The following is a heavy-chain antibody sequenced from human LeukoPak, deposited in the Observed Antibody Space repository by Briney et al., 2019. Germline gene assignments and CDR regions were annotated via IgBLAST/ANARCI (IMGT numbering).Heavy chain of an antibody. D-gene: IGHD6-6*01. Sequence: PSETLSLTCAVYGGFFSAYSWNWIRQAPGKGLEWIGEINHGGSTDYKPTLKSRVTISVDTSKSQFSLKLSSVTAADTAVYYCAARRGIAPRPLGSWGQGTLVIVSS. J-gene: IGHJ5*02. CDR2: INHGGST. CDR1: GGFFSAYS. V-gene: IGHV4-34*01. CDR3: AARRGIAPRPLGS.